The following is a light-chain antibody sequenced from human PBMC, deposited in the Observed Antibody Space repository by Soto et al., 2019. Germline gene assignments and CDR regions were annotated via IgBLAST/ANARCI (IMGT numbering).Light chain of an antibody. V-gene: IGKV1-39*01. J-gene: IGKJ2*01. CDR2: ASS. Sequence: DIQMTQSPSSLSASVGDRVTLTCRASQSISSYLNWYQQKPVKAPKLLIYASSSLQSGVPSRFSGSGSGTDFTLTISSLQPEDFATYYCQHSYRTPYTFGQGIKLEIK. CDR1: QSISSY. CDR3: QHSYRTPYT.